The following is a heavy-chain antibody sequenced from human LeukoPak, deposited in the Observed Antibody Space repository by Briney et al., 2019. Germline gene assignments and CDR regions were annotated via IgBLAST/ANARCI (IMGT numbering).Heavy chain of an antibody. V-gene: IGHV1-69*13. CDR1: GYTFTSYG. CDR2: IIPIFGTA. Sequence: SVKVSCKASGYTFTSYGISWVRQAPGQGLEWMGGIIPIFGTANYAQKFQGRVTITADESTSTAYMELSSLRSEDTAVYYCARGSAVADGEYYFDYWGQGTLVTVSS. D-gene: IGHD6-19*01. J-gene: IGHJ4*02. CDR3: ARGSAVADGEYYFDY.